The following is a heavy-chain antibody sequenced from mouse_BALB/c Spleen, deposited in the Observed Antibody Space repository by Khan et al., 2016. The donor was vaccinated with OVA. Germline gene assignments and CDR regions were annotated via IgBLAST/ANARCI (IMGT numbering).Heavy chain of an antibody. V-gene: IGHV3-2*02. CDR3: ASELGRYYAMDY. CDR2: ISNSGST. CDR1: GYSITRDYA. Sequence: EVQLQESGPGLVKPSQSLSLTCTVTGYSITRDYAWNWIRQFPGNKLEWMAYISNSGSTSYNPSLKSRISITRDTSKNQFFLQLNSVTTEDTATYYCASELGRYYAMDYGGQGTSVTVAS. D-gene: IGHD4-1*01. J-gene: IGHJ4*01.